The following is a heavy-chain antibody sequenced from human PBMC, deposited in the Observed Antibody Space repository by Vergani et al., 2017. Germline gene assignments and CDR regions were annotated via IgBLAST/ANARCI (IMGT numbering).Heavy chain of an antibody. D-gene: IGHD2-2*02. CDR2: ISSSSSYI. Sequence: EVQLVESGGGLVKRGGSLRLSCAASGFTFSSYSMNWVHQAPGKGLEWVSSISSSSSYIHYSDSLKGRFTISRDNAKSSLYLQVRSLRLEDTGVYHCVRDRGLCAGGRCYTEAWDYWGQGTPVTVSS. CDR1: GFTFSSYS. J-gene: IGHJ4*02. CDR3: VRDRGLCAGGRCYTEAWDY. V-gene: IGHV3-21*01.